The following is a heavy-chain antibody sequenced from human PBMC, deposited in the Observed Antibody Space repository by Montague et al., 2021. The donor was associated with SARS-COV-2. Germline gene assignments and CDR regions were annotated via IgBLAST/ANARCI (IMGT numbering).Heavy chain of an antibody. CDR3: ARLGDGVVPSPILGVGPYYSYYYMDV. Sequence: SETLSLTCAVHGGSFSTYSWNWIRQPSGKGLEWIGEIHHGGSTNYNPSLESRVTISADTSKNQFSLKLTSVAAADTAVYYCARLGDGVVPSPILGVGPYYSYYYMDVWGKGTTVTVSS. CDR1: GGSFSTYS. D-gene: IGHD3-10*01. J-gene: IGHJ6*03. V-gene: IGHV4-34*01. CDR2: IHHGGST.